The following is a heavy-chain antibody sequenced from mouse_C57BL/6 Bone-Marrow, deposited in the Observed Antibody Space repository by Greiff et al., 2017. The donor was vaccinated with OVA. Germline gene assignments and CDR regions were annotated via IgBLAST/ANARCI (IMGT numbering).Heavy chain of an antibody. D-gene: IGHD2-3*01. V-gene: IGHV1-66*01. CDR2: IYPGSGNT. J-gene: IGHJ4*01. CDR3: ASRWLLYAMDY. CDR1: GYSFTSYY. Sequence: VKLMESGPELVKPGASVKISCKASGYSFTSYYIHWVKQRPGQGLEWIGWIYPGSGNTKYNEKFKGKATLTADTSSSTAYMQLSSLTSEDSAVYYCASRWLLYAMDYWGQGTSVTVSS.